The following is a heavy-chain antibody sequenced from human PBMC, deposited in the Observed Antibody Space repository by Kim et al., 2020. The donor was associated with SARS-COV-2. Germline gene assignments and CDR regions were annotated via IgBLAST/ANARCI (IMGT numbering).Heavy chain of an antibody. Sequence: GGSLRLSCAASGFVFKKYWMHWVRQVPGKGLMWISHIKSDGSVINYAGAVKGRFTTSRDNAKSTLYLQMDGLKVEDTGVYYCATDAFFAYGMDVWGQGTTVTVSS. CDR1: GFVFKKYW. CDR2: IKSDGSVI. CDR3: ATDAFFAYGMDV. J-gene: IGHJ6*02. V-gene: IGHV3-74*01. D-gene: IGHD2-2*01.